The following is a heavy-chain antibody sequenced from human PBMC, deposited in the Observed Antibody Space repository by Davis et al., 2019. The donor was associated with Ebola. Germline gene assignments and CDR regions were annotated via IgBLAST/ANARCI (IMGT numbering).Heavy chain of an antibody. CDR1: GGSLNDYW. CDR2: IYHRGTT. V-gene: IGHV4-34*01. J-gene: IGHJ3*02. D-gene: IGHD1-1*01. CDR3: ARHITGNRAFDI. Sequence: PSETLSLTCAVYGGSLNDYWWSWIRQPPGKGLEWIGEIYHRGTTNYNPSLESRVAISVDTSRNQFSLRPISVTAADTAVYYCARHITGNRAFDIWGQGTVVTASS.